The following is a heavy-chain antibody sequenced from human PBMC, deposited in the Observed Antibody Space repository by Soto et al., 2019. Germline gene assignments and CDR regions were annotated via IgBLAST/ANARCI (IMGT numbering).Heavy chain of an antibody. Sequence: PSETLSLTCTISGGAISTYYWSWIRQPPGKGLEWIGYIYYTGSTSYNPSLRSRVTISVDTSKNQFSLKVSAVTAADTAVYYCASSQKGYNWNYFDHWGQGALVTVSS. CDR3: ASSQKGYNWNYFDH. J-gene: IGHJ4*02. V-gene: IGHV4-59*08. CDR2: IYYTGST. D-gene: IGHD1-20*01. CDR1: GGAISTYY.